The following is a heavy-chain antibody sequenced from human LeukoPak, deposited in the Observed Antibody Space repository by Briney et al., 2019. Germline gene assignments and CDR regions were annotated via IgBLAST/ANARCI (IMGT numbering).Heavy chain of an antibody. CDR3: ASLGDSSSWYPDDAFDI. D-gene: IGHD6-13*01. J-gene: IGHJ3*02. CDR1: GFTFSNYG. Sequence: GGSLRLSCAASGFTFSNYGMHWVRQAPGKGLEWVAVIWYDGSNKYYADSVKGRFTISRDNSKNTLYLQMNSLRAEDTAVYYCASLGDSSSWYPDDAFDIWGQGTMVTVSS. V-gene: IGHV3-33*01. CDR2: IWYDGSNK.